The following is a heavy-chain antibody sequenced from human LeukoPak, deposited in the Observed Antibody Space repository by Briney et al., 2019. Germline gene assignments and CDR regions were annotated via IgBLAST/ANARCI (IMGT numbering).Heavy chain of an antibody. V-gene: IGHV4-61*08. CDR2: IYYSGST. D-gene: IGHD1-26*01. J-gene: IGHJ4*02. Sequence: PSETLSLTCTVSGGSISSSGYYWGWIRQPPGKGLEWIGYIYYSGSTNYNPSLKSRVTISVDTSKNQFSLKLSSVTAADTAVYYCARVVGATPTTYYFDYWGQGTLVTVSS. CDR1: GGSISSSGYY. CDR3: ARVVGATPTTYYFDY.